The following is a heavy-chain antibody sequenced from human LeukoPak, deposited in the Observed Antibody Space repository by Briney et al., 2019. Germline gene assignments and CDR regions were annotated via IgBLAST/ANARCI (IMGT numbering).Heavy chain of an antibody. CDR1: GGSFSGYY. V-gene: IGHV4-34*01. CDR2: INHSGST. CDR3: ARAGYYYDSSGYSYFDY. J-gene: IGHJ4*02. D-gene: IGHD3-22*01. Sequence: SETLSLTCAVYGGSFSGYYWSWIRQPLGKGLEWIGEINHSGSTNYNPSLKSRVTISVDTSKNQFSLKLSSVTAADTAVYYCARAGYYYDSSGYSYFDYWGQGTLVTVSS.